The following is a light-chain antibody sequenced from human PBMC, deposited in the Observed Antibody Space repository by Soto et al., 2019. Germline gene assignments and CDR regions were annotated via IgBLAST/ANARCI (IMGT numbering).Light chain of an antibody. CDR2: EVS. CDR1: SSDVGAYNY. CDR3: SSYRRTSHYV. V-gene: IGLV2-14*01. Sequence: QSSLTQPASVSGSPGQSITISCTGTSSDVGAYNYVSWFQQHPDKVPKLMIYEVSNRPSGVSNRFSGSKSGNTASLTISGLRAEDEADYYCSSYRRTSHYVVGSGTKVTV. J-gene: IGLJ1*01.